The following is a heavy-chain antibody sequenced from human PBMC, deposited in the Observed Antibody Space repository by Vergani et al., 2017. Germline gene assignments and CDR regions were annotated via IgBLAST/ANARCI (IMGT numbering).Heavy chain of an antibody. CDR3: AGDGGGGAYDAFDI. Sequence: QVQLVQSGAEVKKPGASVKVSCKASGYTFTSYAMHWVRQAPGQRLEWMGWINAGNGNTKYSQKFQGRVTITRDTSASTAYMGLSSLRSEDTAVYYCAGDGGGGAYDAFDIWGQGTMVTVSS. D-gene: IGHD2-15*01. V-gene: IGHV1-3*01. J-gene: IGHJ3*02. CDR2: INAGNGNT. CDR1: GYTFTSYA.